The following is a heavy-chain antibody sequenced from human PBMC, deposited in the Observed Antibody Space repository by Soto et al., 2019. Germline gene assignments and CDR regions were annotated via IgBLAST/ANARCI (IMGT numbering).Heavy chain of an antibody. CDR2: IIPILGIA. V-gene: IGHV1-69*04. J-gene: IGHJ4*02. CDR3: ARDGLLGREMATTGY. CDR1: GGTFSSYI. D-gene: IGHD5-12*01. Sequence: EASVQVSCKASGGTFSSYIITWVRQAPGQGLEWMGRIIPILGIANYAQKFQGRVTITADKSTSTAYMELSSLRSEDTAVYYCARDGLLGREMATTGYWGQGTLVTVSS.